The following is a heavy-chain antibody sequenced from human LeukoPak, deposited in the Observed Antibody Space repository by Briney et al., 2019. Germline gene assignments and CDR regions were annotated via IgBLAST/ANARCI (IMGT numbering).Heavy chain of an antibody. CDR2: IYSGGST. CDR3: TRHVFRRCSSTSCAHHSDY. Sequence: GGSLRLSCAASGFTVSSNYMSWVRQAPGKGLEWVSVIYSGGSTYYADSVKGRFTISRDNSKNTLYLQMNSLRAEDTAVYYCTRHVFRRCSSTSCAHHSDYWGQGTLVTVSS. CDR1: GFTVSSNY. V-gene: IGHV3-66*04. J-gene: IGHJ4*02. D-gene: IGHD2-2*01.